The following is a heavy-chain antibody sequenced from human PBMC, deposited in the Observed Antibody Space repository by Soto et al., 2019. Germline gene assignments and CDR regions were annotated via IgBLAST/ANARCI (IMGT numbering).Heavy chain of an antibody. J-gene: IGHJ6*02. V-gene: IGHV1-46*01. Sequence: ASVKVSCKASGYTVTSYYIHWVRQAPGQGPEWMGIINPNGGSTSYAQKFQGRVTMTRDTSTSTVYMELSSLRSGDTAVYYCAGSYGDFTYYYQGMDVWGQGTTVTDS. CDR2: INPNGGST. D-gene: IGHD4-17*01. CDR1: GYTVTSYY. CDR3: AGSYGDFTYYYQGMDV.